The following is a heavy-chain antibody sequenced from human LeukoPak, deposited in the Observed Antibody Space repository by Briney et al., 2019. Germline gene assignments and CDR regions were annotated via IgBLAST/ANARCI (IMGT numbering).Heavy chain of an antibody. D-gene: IGHD2-8*01. J-gene: IGHJ4*02. V-gene: IGHV1-18*01. CDR3: ARDPGCTNGVCLEGDFDY. CDR1: GYTFTSYD. CDR2: IIPIFGTA. Sequence: GASVKVSCKASGYTFTSYDISWVRQAPGQGLEWMGGIIPIFGTANYAQKLQGRVTMTTDTSTSTAYMELRSLRSDDTAVYYCARDPGCTNGVCLEGDFDYWGQGTLVTVSS.